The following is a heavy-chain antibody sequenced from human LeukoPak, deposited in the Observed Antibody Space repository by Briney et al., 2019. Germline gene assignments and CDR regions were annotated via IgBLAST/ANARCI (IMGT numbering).Heavy chain of an antibody. CDR1: GFTFSTYA. Sequence: PGGSLRLSCAASGFTFSTYAMHWVRQAPGKGLEYVSVISSNGGSTYYANSVKGRFTISRDNSKNTLYLQMDSLRAEDMAVYYCARHGTQDYGDFRSDLDYWGQGTLVTVSS. CDR3: ARHGTQDYGDFRSDLDY. D-gene: IGHD4-17*01. V-gene: IGHV3-64*01. CDR2: ISSNGGST. J-gene: IGHJ4*02.